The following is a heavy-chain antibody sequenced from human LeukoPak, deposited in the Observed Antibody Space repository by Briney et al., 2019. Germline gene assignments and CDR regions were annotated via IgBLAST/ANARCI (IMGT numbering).Heavy chain of an antibody. Sequence: ASVKFSCKASGGTFSSYAISWVRQAPGQGLEWMGRIIPILGIANYAQKFQGRVTITADKSTSTAYMELSSLRSEDTAVYYCARDDDILTGDYWGQGTLVPVSS. CDR2: IIPILGIA. D-gene: IGHD3-9*01. V-gene: IGHV1-69*04. CDR1: GGTFSSYA. J-gene: IGHJ4*02. CDR3: ARDDDILTGDY.